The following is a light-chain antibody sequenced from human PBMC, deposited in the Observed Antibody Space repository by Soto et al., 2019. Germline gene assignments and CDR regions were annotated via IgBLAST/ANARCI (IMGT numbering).Light chain of an antibody. J-gene: IGLJ1*01. CDR3: SSYTSSSTYV. Sequence: QSALTQPASVSGSPGQSITISCTGTSSDVGNYNYVSRYQQHPGKAPKLLIYEVANRPSGVSNRFSASKSGNTASLTISGLQAEDEADYYCSSYTSSSTYVFGTGTKLTVL. V-gene: IGLV2-14*01. CDR1: SSDVGNYNY. CDR2: EVA.